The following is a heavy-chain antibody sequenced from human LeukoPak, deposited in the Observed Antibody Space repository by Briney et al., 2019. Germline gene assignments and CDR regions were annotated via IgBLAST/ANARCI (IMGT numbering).Heavy chain of an antibody. Sequence: GASVKVSCKASGGTFNIYTISWVQQAPGQGLEWMGWMNPNSGNTGYAQKFQGRVTITRNTSISTAYMELSSLRSEDTAVYYCARGGYYDSSGYSLWVFDYWGQGTLVTVSS. CDR2: MNPNSGNT. CDR3: ARGGYYDSSGYSLWVFDY. V-gene: IGHV1-8*03. J-gene: IGHJ4*02. CDR1: GGTFNIYT. D-gene: IGHD3-22*01.